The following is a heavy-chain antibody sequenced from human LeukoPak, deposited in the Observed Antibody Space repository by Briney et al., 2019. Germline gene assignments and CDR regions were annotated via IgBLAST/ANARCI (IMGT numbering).Heavy chain of an antibody. V-gene: IGHV4-34*01. CDR1: GVSFSGYH. CDR3: ARGRGIQLWYSYAPPRRTSVD. D-gene: IGHD5-18*01. Sequence: SETLSLTCAVYGVSFSGYHWSWIRQPPGKGLGCWGEINHSGSTNYNPSLKSRVTISVDTSKNQFSPKLRSVTAADAGVYYCARGRGIQLWYSYAPPRRTSVDWGQGTLVTVSS. CDR2: INHSGST. J-gene: IGHJ4*02.